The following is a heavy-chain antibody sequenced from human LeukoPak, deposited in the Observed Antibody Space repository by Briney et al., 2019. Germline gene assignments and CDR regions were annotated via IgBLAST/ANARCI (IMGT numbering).Heavy chain of an antibody. CDR1: GFTFSSYA. CDR2: ISGSGGST. J-gene: IGHJ4*02. Sequence: GGSLRLSCAASGFTFSSYAMSWVRQAPGKGLEWVSAISGSGGSTYYADSVKGRFTISRDNSKNTLYLQMNSLSAEDTAVYYCAKPYYDFWSGYSARDYWGQGTLVTVSS. V-gene: IGHV3-23*01. CDR3: AKPYYDFWSGYSARDY. D-gene: IGHD3-3*01.